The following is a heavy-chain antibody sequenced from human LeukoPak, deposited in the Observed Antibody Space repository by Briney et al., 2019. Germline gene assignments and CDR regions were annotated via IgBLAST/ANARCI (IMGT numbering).Heavy chain of an antibody. CDR1: GYTFTSYA. V-gene: IGHV1-3*01. D-gene: IGHD1-26*01. CDR2: INAGNGNT. Sequence: ASVKVSCKASGYTFTSYAMHWVRQAPGQRLEWMGWINAGNGNTKYSQKFQGRVTITRDTSASTAYMELRSLRSDDTAVYYCARVGIVGAWNIMFKIWGQGTLVTVSS. J-gene: IGHJ4*02. CDR3: ARVGIVGAWNIMFKI.